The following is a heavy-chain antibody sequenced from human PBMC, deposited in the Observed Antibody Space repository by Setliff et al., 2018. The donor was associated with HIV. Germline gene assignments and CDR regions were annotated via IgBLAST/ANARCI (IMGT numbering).Heavy chain of an antibody. D-gene: IGHD1-26*01. Sequence: GGSLRLSCAASGFIFSKSCMSWVRQAPGKGLEWVALIWYDGTNKYYADSVKGRFTISRDNAKNSLYLQMSSLRAEDTAVYYCARDPSAGANLYYYVDVWGKGTTVTVSS. J-gene: IGHJ6*03. CDR2: IWYDGTNK. CDR3: ARDPSAGANLYYYVDV. CDR1: GFIFSKSC. V-gene: IGHV3-33*08.